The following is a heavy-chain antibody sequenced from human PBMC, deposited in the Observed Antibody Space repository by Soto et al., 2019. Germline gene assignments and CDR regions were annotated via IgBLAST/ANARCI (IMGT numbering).Heavy chain of an antibody. Sequence: SVKVSCKASGGTFSSYAISWVRQAPGQGLEWMGGIIPIFGTANYAQKFQGRVTITADESTSTAYMELSSLRSEDTAVYYCARDLVGAQGPLMTWGQGTLVTVSS. V-gene: IGHV1-69*13. J-gene: IGHJ5*02. CDR2: IIPIFGTA. CDR1: GGTFSSYA. D-gene: IGHD1-26*01. CDR3: ARDLVGAQGPLMT.